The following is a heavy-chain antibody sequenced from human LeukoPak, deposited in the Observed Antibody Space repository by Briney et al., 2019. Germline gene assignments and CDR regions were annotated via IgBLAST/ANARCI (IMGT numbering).Heavy chain of an antibody. CDR1: GYTFTGYY. J-gene: IGHJ4*02. CDR3: ARDHGSGSYYADY. CDR2: INPNSGGT. Sequence: GASVKVSCKASGYTFTGYYMHWVRQAPGQGLEWMGWINPNSGGTNYAQKFQGRVTMTRDTSISTAYMELSRLRSDDTAVYCCARDHGSGSYYADYWGQGTLVTVSS. D-gene: IGHD3-10*01. V-gene: IGHV1-2*02.